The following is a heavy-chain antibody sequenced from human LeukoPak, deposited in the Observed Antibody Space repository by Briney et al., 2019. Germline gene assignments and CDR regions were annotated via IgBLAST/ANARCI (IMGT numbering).Heavy chain of an antibody. J-gene: IGHJ4*02. Sequence: GGSLRLSCAASGFTVSSSYMSWVRQAPGKGLEWVSVIYSGGGTYYAESVKGRFTISRDLSKNTLYLQMNSLRAEDTAVYYCARAGYSYDSSGYYRTLYFDYWGQGTLVTVSS. V-gene: IGHV3-53*01. CDR3: ARAGYSYDSSGYYRTLYFDY. D-gene: IGHD3-22*01. CDR2: IYSGGGT. CDR1: GFTVSSSY.